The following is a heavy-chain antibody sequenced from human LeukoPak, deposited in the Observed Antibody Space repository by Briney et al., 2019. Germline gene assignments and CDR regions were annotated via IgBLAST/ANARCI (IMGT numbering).Heavy chain of an antibody. V-gene: IGHV3-33*01. CDR2: IWFDGSNK. J-gene: IGHJ4*02. D-gene: IGHD1-1*01. CDR1: GFTFSSYG. Sequence: GGSLRLSCATSGFTFSSYGMHWVRQAPGKGLEWVAFIWFDGSNKHYADSVKGRFTIPRDNSEDTLYLQMNSLRAEDTAVYYCVRDPSGSGFAFDSWGQGALVTVSS. CDR3: VRDPSGSGFAFDS.